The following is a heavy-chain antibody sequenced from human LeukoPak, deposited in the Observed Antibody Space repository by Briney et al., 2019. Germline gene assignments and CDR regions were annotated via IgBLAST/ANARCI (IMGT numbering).Heavy chain of an antibody. D-gene: IGHD4-17*01. V-gene: IGHV4-4*02. CDR3: ARQTTIWYYYMDV. CDR1: DGSISSNNW. J-gene: IGHJ6*03. Sequence: SETLSLTCAVSDGSISSNNWWSWVRQPPGKGLEWIGEIYHSGTTDYNPSLKSRVTISVDKSKNQFSLKLSSVTAADTAVYYCARQTTIWYYYMDVWGKGTTVTISS. CDR2: IYHSGTT.